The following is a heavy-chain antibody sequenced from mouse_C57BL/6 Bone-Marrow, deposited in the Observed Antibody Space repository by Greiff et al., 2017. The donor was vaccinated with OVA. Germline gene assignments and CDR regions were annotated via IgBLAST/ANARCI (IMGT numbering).Heavy chain of an antibody. V-gene: IGHV1-81*01. CDR1: GYTFTSYG. CDR2: IYPRSGNT. J-gene: IGHJ3*01. D-gene: IGHD1-2*01. CDR3: ARRLRQFAY. Sequence: VQLQQSGAELARPGASVKLSCKASGYTFTSYGISWVKQRTGQGLEWIGEIYPRSGNTYYNEKFKGKATLTADKSSSTAYMELRSLTSEDSAFYFCARRLRQFAYWGQGTLVTVSA.